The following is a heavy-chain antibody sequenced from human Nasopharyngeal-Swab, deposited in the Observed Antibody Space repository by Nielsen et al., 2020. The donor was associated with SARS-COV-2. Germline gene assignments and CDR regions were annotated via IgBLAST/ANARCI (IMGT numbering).Heavy chain of an antibody. V-gene: IGHV3-21*01. D-gene: IGHD6-6*01. Sequence: GESLKISCAASGFTFSTYGMNWVRQAPGKGLEWVSSISSSSSYIYYADSVKGRFTMSRGNAKNSLYLQMNSLRAEDTAVYYCARLASSSSGAFDMWGQGTMVTVSS. CDR3: ARLASSSSGAFDM. CDR2: ISSSSSYI. CDR1: GFTFSTYG. J-gene: IGHJ3*02.